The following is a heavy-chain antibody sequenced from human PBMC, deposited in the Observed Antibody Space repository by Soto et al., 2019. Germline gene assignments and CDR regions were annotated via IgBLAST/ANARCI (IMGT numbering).Heavy chain of an antibody. CDR3: VHYVSASAAGWFDP. CDR2: IYWDDDK. D-gene: IGHD3-10*01. CDR1: GLSLSTSGEA. J-gene: IGHJ5*02. V-gene: IGHV2-5*02. Sequence: QITLKESGPTLVKPTQTLTLTCSFSGLSLSTSGEAVGWIRQPPGKALEWLALIYWDDDKLFNPTLKTRLTITKDTSKNQVVLTLTNMDPVDTATYSCVHYVSASAAGWFDPWGQGILVTVSS.